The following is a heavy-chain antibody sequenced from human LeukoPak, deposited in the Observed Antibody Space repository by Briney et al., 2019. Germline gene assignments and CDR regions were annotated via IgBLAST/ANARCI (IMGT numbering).Heavy chain of an antibody. CDR2: INAGNGNT. Sequence: ASVKISCKASGYTFTSYAMHWVRQAPGQRLEWMGWINAGNGNTKYSQKFQGRVTITRNTSISTAYMELSSLRSEDTAVYYCARETQPDLWEREDYWGQGTLVTVSS. J-gene: IGHJ4*02. D-gene: IGHD1-26*01. V-gene: IGHV1-3*01. CDR1: GYTFTSYA. CDR3: ARETQPDLWEREDY.